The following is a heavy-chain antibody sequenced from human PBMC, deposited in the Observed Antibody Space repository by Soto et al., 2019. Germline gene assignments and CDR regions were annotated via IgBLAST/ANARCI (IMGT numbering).Heavy chain of an antibody. Sequence: QVQLVQSGAEVKKPGASVKVSCKASGYTFTSYGISWVRQAPGQGLEWMGWISAYNGNTNYAQKLQGRVTMTTDPSTSTAYMELRSLRSDDTAVYYCARDGYYDILTGYYKAGDYWGQGTLVTVSS. CDR3: ARDGYYDILTGYYKAGDY. J-gene: IGHJ4*02. CDR2: ISAYNGNT. D-gene: IGHD3-9*01. CDR1: GYTFTSYG. V-gene: IGHV1-18*01.